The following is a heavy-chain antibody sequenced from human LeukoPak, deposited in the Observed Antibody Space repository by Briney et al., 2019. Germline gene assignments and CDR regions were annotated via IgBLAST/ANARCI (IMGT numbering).Heavy chain of an antibody. Sequence: FIRYDGSNKYYTDSVKGRFTISRDNSKNTLYLQMNSLRAEDTAVYYCAKGKSSWYTLDYWGQGTLVTVSS. CDR3: AKGKSSWYTLDY. V-gene: IGHV3-30*02. CDR2: IRYDGSNK. J-gene: IGHJ4*02. D-gene: IGHD6-13*01.